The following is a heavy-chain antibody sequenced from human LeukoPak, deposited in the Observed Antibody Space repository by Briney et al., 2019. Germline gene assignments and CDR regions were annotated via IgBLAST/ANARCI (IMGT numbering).Heavy chain of an antibody. J-gene: IGHJ6*03. Sequence: PGGSLRLSCAASGFTFSSYWMSWVRQAPGKGLEWVANIKQDGSEKYYVDSVKGRFTISRDNAKNSLYLQMNSLRAEDTAVYYCARGELERLYYYYYMDVWGKGTTVTVSS. CDR3: ARGELERLYYYYYMDV. CDR1: GFTFSSYW. D-gene: IGHD1-1*01. CDR2: IKQDGSEK. V-gene: IGHV3-7*01.